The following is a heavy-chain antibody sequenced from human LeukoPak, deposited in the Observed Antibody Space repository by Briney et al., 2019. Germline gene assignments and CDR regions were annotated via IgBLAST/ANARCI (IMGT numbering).Heavy chain of an antibody. J-gene: IGHJ6*02. V-gene: IGHV1-8*01. CDR2: MNPNSGDT. CDR1: GYTFTSYD. CDR3: AREERSGSWHTYGMDV. Sequence: GASVTVSCKASGYTFTSYDINWVRQATGQGLEWMGWMNPNSGDTGYAQKFQGRVTMTRNTSISTAYMELSSLRSEDTAVYYCAREERSGSWHTYGMDVWGQGTTVTVSS. D-gene: IGHD3-10*01.